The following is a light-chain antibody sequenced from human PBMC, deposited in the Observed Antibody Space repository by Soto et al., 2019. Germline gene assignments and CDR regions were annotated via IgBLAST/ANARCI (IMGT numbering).Light chain of an antibody. V-gene: IGKV3-11*01. CDR3: QQRSNWPFVT. Sequence: EIVLTQSPATLSLSPGERATLSCRASQSVSSYLAWYQQKPGQAPRLLIYDASNRATGIPARFSGSVSGTDFTLTISSLEPEDFAVYYCQQRSNWPFVTFGQGTKLEIK. CDR2: DAS. J-gene: IGKJ2*01. CDR1: QSVSSY.